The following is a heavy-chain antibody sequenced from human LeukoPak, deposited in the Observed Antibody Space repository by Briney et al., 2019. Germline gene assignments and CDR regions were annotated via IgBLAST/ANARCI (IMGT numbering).Heavy chain of an antibody. CDR3: ARDYYYGSESYYNVFDY. V-gene: IGHV1-2*02. CDR1: GYTFTGYY. Sequence: ASVKVSCKASGYTFTGYYMHWVRQAPGQGLEWMGWINPNSGVTNYAQKFQGRVTMTRDTSISTAYMELSGLTSDDTAVYYCARDYYYGSESYYNVFDYWGQGTLVTVSS. J-gene: IGHJ4*02. D-gene: IGHD3-10*01. CDR2: INPNSGVT.